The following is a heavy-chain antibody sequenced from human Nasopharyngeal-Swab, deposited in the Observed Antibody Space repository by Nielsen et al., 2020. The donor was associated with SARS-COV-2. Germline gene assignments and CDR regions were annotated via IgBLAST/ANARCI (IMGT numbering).Heavy chain of an antibody. V-gene: IGHV3-21*01. Sequence: WIRQPPGKGLEWVSSISSSSTYIYYADSVEGRFTISRDNSKNTLYLQMNSLRAEDTAVYYCARKENFDGGRGNYYYYGMDVWGQGTTVTVSS. J-gene: IGHJ6*02. CDR2: ISSSSTYI. CDR3: ARKENFDGGRGNYYYYGMDV. D-gene: IGHD4-23*01.